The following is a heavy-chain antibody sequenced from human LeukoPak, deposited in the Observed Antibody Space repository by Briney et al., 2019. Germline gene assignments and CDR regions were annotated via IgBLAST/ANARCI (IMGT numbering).Heavy chain of an antibody. V-gene: IGHV4-38-2*02. Sequence: PSETLSLTCTVSGYSISSGYYWGWIRQPPGKGLEWIGSIYHSGSTYYNPSLKSRVTISVDTSKNQFSLKLSSVTAADTAVYYCARADMVRGVITWFDPWGQGTLVTVSS. CDR3: ARADMVRGVITWFDP. D-gene: IGHD3-10*01. CDR1: GYSISSGYY. CDR2: IYHSGST. J-gene: IGHJ5*02.